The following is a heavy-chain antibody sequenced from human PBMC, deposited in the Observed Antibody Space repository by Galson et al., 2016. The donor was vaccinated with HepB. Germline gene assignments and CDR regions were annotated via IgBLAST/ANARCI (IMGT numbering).Heavy chain of an antibody. CDR1: GFTFTDYT. J-gene: IGHJ4*02. Sequence: SLRLSCAASGFTFTDYTMNWFRLAPGQGLQWVSSISASHRFIHYVDSVKGRSAISRDTAKNSLYLQMNSLRAEDTAVYYCAGAYGDYAYTDHWGQGTQVIVSS. V-gene: IGHV3-21*01. CDR3: AGAYGDYAYTDH. CDR2: ISASHRFI. D-gene: IGHD4-17*01.